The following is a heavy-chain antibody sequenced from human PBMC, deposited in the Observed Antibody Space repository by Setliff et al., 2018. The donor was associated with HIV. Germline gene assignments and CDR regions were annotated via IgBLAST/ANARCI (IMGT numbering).Heavy chain of an antibody. J-gene: IGHJ4*02. CDR3: TREGYGSGSYYNYYYFDY. CDR1: GFTFGDYA. D-gene: IGHD3-10*01. V-gene: IGHV3-49*04. CDR2: IRSKAYGVTT. Sequence: GGSLSLSCTASGFTFGDYAMSWVRQAPGKGLEWVGFIRSKAYGVTTEYAASVKGRFTISRDDSKSIAYLQMNSLKTEDTAVYYCTREGYGSGSYYNYYYFDYWGQGTLVTVSS.